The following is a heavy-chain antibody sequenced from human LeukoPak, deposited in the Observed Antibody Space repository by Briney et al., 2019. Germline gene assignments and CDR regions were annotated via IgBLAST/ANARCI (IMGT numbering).Heavy chain of an antibody. V-gene: IGHV3-48*02. CDR3: VRSGYSGSRQEY. D-gene: IGHD6-13*01. J-gene: IGHJ4*02. Sequence: GGSLRLSCAASGFTFRIYSMNWVRQAPGRGLEWVSYIGSSSTNIYYADSVKGRFTISRDDAKNSLYLQMNSLRDEDTAVYYCVRSGYSGSRQEYWGQGTLVTVSS. CDR2: IGSSSTNI. CDR1: GFTFRIYS.